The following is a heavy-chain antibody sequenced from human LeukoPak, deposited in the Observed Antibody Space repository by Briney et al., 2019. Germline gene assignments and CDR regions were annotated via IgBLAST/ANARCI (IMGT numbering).Heavy chain of an antibody. CDR1: GFTFSNYW. J-gene: IGHJ4*02. Sequence: PGGSLRLSCLVSGFTFSNYWMSWVRQSPGKGLEWVANIKQGGTEKYYVDSVKGRFTISRDDAKNSLYLQMNSLRAEDTAVYYCARDAPYYYGSTGFSPRYFDYWGQGALVTVSS. CDR2: IKQGGTEK. V-gene: IGHV3-7*04. CDR3: ARDAPYYYGSTGFSPRYFDY. D-gene: IGHD3-22*01.